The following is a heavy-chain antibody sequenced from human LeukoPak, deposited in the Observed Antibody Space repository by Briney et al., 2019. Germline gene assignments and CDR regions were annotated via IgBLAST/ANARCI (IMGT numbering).Heavy chain of an antibody. J-gene: IGHJ6*02. CDR3: ARQPISTHTDV. D-gene: IGHD4-11*01. CDR2: ISHSGST. V-gene: IGHV4-34*01. CDR1: GGSFSGYY. Sequence: SETLSLTCAVYGGSFSGYYWSWVRQPPGKGLEWIGEISHSGSTNYNPSLKSRVTISVDTSKNQFSLKLSSVTAADTAVYYCARQPISTHTDVWGQGTTVTVSS.